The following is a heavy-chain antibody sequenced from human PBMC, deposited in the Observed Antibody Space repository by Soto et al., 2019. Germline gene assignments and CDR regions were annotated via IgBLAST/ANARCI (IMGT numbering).Heavy chain of an antibody. Sequence: GGSLRLSCAASGFTFGIYVMSWVRQAPGKGLEWVSGISRNSGSIGYADSVKGRFTISRDNAKNSLYLQMNSLRAEDTALYYCAKDIGYSSSSGFDYWGQGTPVTVSS. CDR2: ISRNSGSI. J-gene: IGHJ4*02. D-gene: IGHD6-6*01. V-gene: IGHV3-9*01. CDR3: AKDIGYSSSSGFDY. CDR1: GFTFGIYV.